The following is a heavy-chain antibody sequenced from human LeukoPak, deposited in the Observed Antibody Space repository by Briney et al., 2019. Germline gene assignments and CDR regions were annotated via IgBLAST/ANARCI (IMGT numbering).Heavy chain of an antibody. V-gene: IGHV3-48*04. CDR1: GVTFSNYS. J-gene: IGHJ3*02. Sequence: GGSLRLSCAASGVTFSNYSMNWVRQAPGKGLEWVSYISSSSSSIYYADSVKGRFTISRDNAKNSLYLQMNSLRAEDTAVYYCARDPRFGELSDENAFDIWGQGTMVTVSS. D-gene: IGHD3-10*01. CDR2: ISSSSSSI. CDR3: ARDPRFGELSDENAFDI.